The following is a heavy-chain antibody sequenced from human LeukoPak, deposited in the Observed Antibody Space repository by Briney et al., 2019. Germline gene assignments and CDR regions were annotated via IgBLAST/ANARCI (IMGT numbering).Heavy chain of an antibody. Sequence: PGGSLRLSCKGSGYSFTSYWISWVRQMPEKGLEWMGRIDPSDSYTNYSPSFQGHVTISADKSISTAYLQWSSLKASDTAMYYCARSSSPKLRYDSSLIDYWGQGTLVTVSS. V-gene: IGHV5-10-1*01. CDR1: GYSFTSYW. D-gene: IGHD3-22*01. CDR3: ARSSSPKLRYDSSLIDY. CDR2: IDPSDSYT. J-gene: IGHJ4*02.